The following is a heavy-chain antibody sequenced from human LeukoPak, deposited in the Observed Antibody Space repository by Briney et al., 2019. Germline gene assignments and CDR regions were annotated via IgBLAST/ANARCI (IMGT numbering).Heavy chain of an antibody. J-gene: IGHJ4*02. CDR1: GGTFSSYA. CDR3: ARGPRDGYNLYFDY. CDR2: IIPIFGTA. V-gene: IGHV1-69*13. Sequence: ASVKVSCKASGGTFSSYAISWVRQAPGQGLEWMGGIIPIFGTANYAQKFQGRVTITADESTSTAYMELSSLRSDDTAVYYCARGPRDGYNLYFDYWGQGTLVTVSS. D-gene: IGHD5-24*01.